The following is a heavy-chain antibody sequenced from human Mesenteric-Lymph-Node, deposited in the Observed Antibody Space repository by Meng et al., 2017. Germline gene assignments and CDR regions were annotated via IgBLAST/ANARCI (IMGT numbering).Heavy chain of an antibody. J-gene: IGHJ4*02. CDR2: IYPGDSDT. Sequence: GESLKISCKGSGYSFATYWIGWVRQMPGKGLEWMGIIYPGDSDTRYSPSFQGQVTISADKPISTAYLQWSSLKASDTAMYYCARLLTARVVVITPGDYWGQGTLVTVSS. V-gene: IGHV5-51*04. D-gene: IGHD3-22*01. CDR3: ARLLTARVVVITPGDY. CDR1: GYSFATYW.